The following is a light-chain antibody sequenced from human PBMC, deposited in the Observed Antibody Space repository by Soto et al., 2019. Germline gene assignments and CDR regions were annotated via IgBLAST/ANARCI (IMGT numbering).Light chain of an antibody. V-gene: IGLV2-23*01. Sequence: QSVLTQPASVSGSPGQSITISCTGTSSDVGSYNLVSWYQQHPGKAPKLMIYEGSKRPSGVSNRFSGSKSGNTASLTISGLQAEDEADYYCCSYAGSSGYVFGTGTKLPVL. J-gene: IGLJ1*01. CDR2: EGS. CDR1: SSDVGSYNL. CDR3: CSYAGSSGYV.